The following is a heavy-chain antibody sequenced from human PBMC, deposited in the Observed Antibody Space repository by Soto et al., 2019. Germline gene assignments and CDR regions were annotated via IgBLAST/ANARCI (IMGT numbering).Heavy chain of an antibody. J-gene: IGHJ5*02. CDR2: INANGNT. Sequence: KPSETLSLTCTVSGGHIGSYYWSWIRQPPGKGLEWIGYINANGNTDYNPSLKGRVTMSLDTSRNEFSLSLAPVTAADTAVYFCARESTETTFSSWFDPWGQGTLVTVSS. V-gene: IGHV4-59*01. CDR3: ARESTETTFSSWFDP. D-gene: IGHD4-17*01. CDR1: GGHIGSYY.